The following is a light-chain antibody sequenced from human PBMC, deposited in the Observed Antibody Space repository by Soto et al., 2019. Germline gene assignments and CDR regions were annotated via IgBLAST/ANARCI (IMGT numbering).Light chain of an antibody. CDR2: DAS. Sequence: IVLTQSPATLSLSPGERATLSCRAGQSVSTYLAWYQHKPGQAPRLLIYDASNRATGIPARFSGSGSGTDFTLTISILEPEDFAVYYCQQRSNWLTFGGGTKVEIK. CDR3: QQRSNWLT. J-gene: IGKJ4*01. CDR1: QSVSTY. V-gene: IGKV3-11*01.